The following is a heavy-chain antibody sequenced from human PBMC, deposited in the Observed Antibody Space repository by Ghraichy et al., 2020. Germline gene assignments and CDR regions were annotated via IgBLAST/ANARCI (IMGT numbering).Heavy chain of an antibody. J-gene: IGHJ4*02. CDR1: GFTFRDYA. V-gene: IGHV3-15*01. D-gene: IGHD3-10*01. CDR2: IKSKSDGGTI. CDR3: AAGRVRDY. Sequence: LSLTCVASGFTFRDYAMHWVRQAPGKGLEWVGRIKSKSDGGTIGYAAPVKGRFTISRDDSTNTLYLQMNSLQTDDTAVYYCAAGRVRDYWGQGTLVIVSS.